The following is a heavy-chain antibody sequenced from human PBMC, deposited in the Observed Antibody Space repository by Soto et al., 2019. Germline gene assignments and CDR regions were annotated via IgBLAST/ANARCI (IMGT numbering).Heavy chain of an antibody. CDR2: ISSSSSTI. CDR1: GFTFSSYS. D-gene: IGHD1-26*01. Sequence: GGSLRLSCAASGFTFSSYSMNWVRQAPGKGLEWVSYISSSSSTIYYADSAKGRFTIPRDNAKNSLYLQMNGLRAEDTALYYCARDPDAEHSGNYHTPRSLDSWGQGTQVTVSS. CDR3: ARDPDAEHSGNYHTPRSLDS. J-gene: IGHJ4*02. V-gene: IGHV3-48*04.